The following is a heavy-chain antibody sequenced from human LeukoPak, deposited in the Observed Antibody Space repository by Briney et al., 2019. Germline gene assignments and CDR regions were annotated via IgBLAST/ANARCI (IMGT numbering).Heavy chain of an antibody. CDR3: AREGREKVAAITNRYYNYYLDL. Sequence: GGSLRLSCVASGFTFSSYWMTWVRQAPGKGLEWVANIKTDGSQIYYVDSVKGRFTISRDNAKNSLFLQMNSLRAEDTAVYYCAREGREKVAAITNRYYNYYLDLWGKGTTVTVSS. V-gene: IGHV3-7*01. D-gene: IGHD5-12*01. J-gene: IGHJ6*03. CDR2: IKTDGSQI. CDR1: GFTFSSYW.